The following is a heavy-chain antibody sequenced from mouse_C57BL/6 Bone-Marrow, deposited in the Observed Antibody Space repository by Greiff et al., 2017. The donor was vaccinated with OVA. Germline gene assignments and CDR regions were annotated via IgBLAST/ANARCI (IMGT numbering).Heavy chain of an antibody. CDR3: ARYDYDGFDY. Sequence: DVMLVESGGGLVKPGGSLKLSCAASGFTFSSYAMSWVRQTPEKRLEWVATISDGGSYTYYPDNVKGRFTISRDNAKNNLYLQMSHLKSEDTAMYYCARYDYDGFDYWGQGTTLTVSS. V-gene: IGHV5-4*03. D-gene: IGHD2-4*01. J-gene: IGHJ2*01. CDR1: GFTFSSYA. CDR2: ISDGGSYT.